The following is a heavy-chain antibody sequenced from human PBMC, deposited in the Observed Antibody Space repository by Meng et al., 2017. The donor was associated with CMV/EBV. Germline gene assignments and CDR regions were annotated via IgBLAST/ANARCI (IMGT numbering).Heavy chain of an antibody. D-gene: IGHD6-13*01. Sequence: ASVKVSCQASGHTFTSYYMHWVRQAPGQGLEWMGIINPSGGSTSYAQKFQGRVTMTRDTSTSTVYMELSSLRSEDTAVYYCARAGYSSSWYADKYNWFDPWGQGTLVTVSS. V-gene: IGHV1-46*01. CDR2: INPSGGST. J-gene: IGHJ5*02. CDR3: ARAGYSSSWYADKYNWFDP. CDR1: GHTFTSYY.